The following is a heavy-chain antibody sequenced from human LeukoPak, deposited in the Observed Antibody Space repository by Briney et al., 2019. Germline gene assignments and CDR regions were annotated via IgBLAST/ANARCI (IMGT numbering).Heavy chain of an antibody. V-gene: IGHV3-23*01. D-gene: IGHD3-3*01. CDR3: AKDLSDFWSGRNFDY. J-gene: IGHJ4*02. CDR1: GFTFNSYA. Sequence: PGGSLRLSCAASGFTFNSYAMSWVRQAPGKGLEWVSGISGSGDSTFHADSVKGRFTISRDNSKNTLYLQMNSLRADDTAVYNCAKDLSDFWSGRNFDYWGQGTLVTVSS. CDR2: ISGSGDST.